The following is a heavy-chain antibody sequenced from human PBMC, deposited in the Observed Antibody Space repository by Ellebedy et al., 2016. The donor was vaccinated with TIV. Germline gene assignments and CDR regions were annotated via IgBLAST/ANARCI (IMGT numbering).Heavy chain of an antibody. D-gene: IGHD2-8*01. Sequence: GGSLRLSXEGSGFTFSSAWMGWVRRAPGKGLEWLATSSHDGSNAYYADSVRGRFTVSRDNSKNTLHLQINSLTVEDTAVYYCARDDLSFATVYSFQSWGQGTLVTVSS. V-gene: IGHV3-30-3*01. J-gene: IGHJ4*02. CDR1: GFTFSSAW. CDR2: SSHDGSNA. CDR3: ARDDLSFATVYSFQS.